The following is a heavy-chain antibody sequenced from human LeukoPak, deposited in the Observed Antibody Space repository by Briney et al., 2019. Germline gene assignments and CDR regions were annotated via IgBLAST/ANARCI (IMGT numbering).Heavy chain of an antibody. J-gene: IGHJ4*02. CDR3: ARDSGRGAVADPKFDY. CDR1: GYTFTSYG. D-gene: IGHD6-19*01. CDR2: ISAYNSNT. V-gene: IGHV1-18*04. Sequence: ASVKVSCKASGYTFTSYGISWVRQAPGQGLEWMGWISAYNSNTNYAQKLQGRVTMTTDTSTSTAYMELRSLRSDDTAVYYCARDSGRGAVADPKFDYWGQGTLVTVSS.